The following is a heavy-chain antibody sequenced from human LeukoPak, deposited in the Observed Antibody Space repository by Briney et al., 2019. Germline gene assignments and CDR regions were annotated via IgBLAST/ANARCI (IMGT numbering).Heavy chain of an antibody. D-gene: IGHD6-13*01. Sequence: GGSLRLSYAASGFTFSSYAMSWVRQAPGKGLEWVSAISGSGGSTYYADSVKGRFTISRDNSKNTLYLQMNSLRAEDTAVYYCAKDRGYSSSWYSTTDYWGQGTLVTVSS. CDR1: GFTFSSYA. V-gene: IGHV3-23*01. J-gene: IGHJ4*02. CDR2: ISGSGGST. CDR3: AKDRGYSSSWYSTTDY.